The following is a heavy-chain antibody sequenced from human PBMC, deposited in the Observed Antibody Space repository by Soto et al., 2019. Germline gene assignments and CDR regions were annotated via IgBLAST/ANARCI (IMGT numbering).Heavy chain of an antibody. D-gene: IGHD3-3*01. CDR3: ARIDGSFWSGYSAFDI. CDR2: LSWNGGST. Sequence: GGSLRLSCAASGFSFDDYGMSWVRQGPGKGLEWVSGLSWNGGSTGYASSVTGRFTISRDNAKNSLYLQMNSLRAEDTALYHCARIDGSFWSGYSAFDIWGQGTMVTVSS. CDR1: GFSFDDYG. J-gene: IGHJ3*02. V-gene: IGHV3-20*01.